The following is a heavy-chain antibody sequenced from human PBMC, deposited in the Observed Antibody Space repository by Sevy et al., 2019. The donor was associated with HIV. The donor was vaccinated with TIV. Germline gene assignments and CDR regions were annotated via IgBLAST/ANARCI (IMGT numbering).Heavy chain of an antibody. CDR1: GGSITSSSYY. CDR3: ARPSSLYYYYAMDV. V-gene: IGHV4-39*02. Sequence: SETLSLTCTVSGGSITSSSYYWAWLRQPPGKGLEWIGSTYYTGSTYYKPSLMSRITISADRSKNHFSLKLTSVTAADTAVYYCARPSSLYYYYAMDVWGQGTAVTVSS. CDR2: TYYTGST. J-gene: IGHJ6*02.